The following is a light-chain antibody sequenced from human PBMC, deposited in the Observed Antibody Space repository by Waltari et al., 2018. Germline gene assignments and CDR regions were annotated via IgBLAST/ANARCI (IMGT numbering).Light chain of an antibody. V-gene: IGLV2-14*03. CDR2: DVS. CDR1: SSDVSGYNY. Sequence: QSALTQPASVSGSPGQSITISCTGTSSDVSGYNYVSWYQQHPGKAPRLMIYDVSNRPSGVSNRFSGSQSGNTASLTISGLQADDEADYHCSSYTSSSTLIFGGGTKLTVL. CDR3: SSYTSSSTLI. J-gene: IGLJ2*01.